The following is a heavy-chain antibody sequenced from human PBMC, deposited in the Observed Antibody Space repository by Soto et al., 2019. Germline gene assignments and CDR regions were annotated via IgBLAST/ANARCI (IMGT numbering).Heavy chain of an antibody. V-gene: IGHV1-2*04. CDR2: INPNSGGT. CDR3: ARSASRGDIVVVPAAMTDGYYGMDV. Sequence: ASVKVSCKASGYTFTGYYIHWVRQAPGEGLEWMGWINPNSGGTNYAQKFQGWVTMTRDTSISTAYMELSRLRSDDTAVYYCARSASRGDIVVVPAAMTDGYYGMDVWGQGTKVTVSS. D-gene: IGHD2-2*01. J-gene: IGHJ6*02. CDR1: GYTFTGYY.